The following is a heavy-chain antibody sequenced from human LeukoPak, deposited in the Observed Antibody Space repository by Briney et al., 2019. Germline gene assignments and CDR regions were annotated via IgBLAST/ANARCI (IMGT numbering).Heavy chain of an antibody. V-gene: IGHV1-18*01. D-gene: IGHD2-2*01. Sequence: ASVKVSCKASGYTFTSYGISWVRQAPGQGLEWMGWISAYNGNTNYAQKLQGRVTMTTDTSTSTAYMELRSLRSDDTAVYYCARVEDIVVVPAWFDPWGQGTLVTVSS. CDR2: ISAYNGNT. J-gene: IGHJ5*02. CDR1: GYTFTSYG. CDR3: ARVEDIVVVPAWFDP.